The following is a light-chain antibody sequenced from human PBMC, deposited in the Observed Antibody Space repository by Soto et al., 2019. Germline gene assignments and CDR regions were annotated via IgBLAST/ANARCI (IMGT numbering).Light chain of an antibody. CDR1: SSDVGRYNY. J-gene: IGLJ1*01. V-gene: IGLV2-8*01. CDR3: NSYADSNTDV. Sequence: QSALTQPPSASGSPGQSVTISCTGTSSDVGRYNYVSWYQHHPGKAPKLIIYDVSQRPSGAPDRFSGSKSGNTASLTVSGLQAEDEADYYCNSYADSNTDVFGTGTKVTVL. CDR2: DVS.